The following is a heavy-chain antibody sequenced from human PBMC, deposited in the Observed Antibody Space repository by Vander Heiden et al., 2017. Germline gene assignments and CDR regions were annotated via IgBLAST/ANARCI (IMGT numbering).Heavy chain of an antibody. CDR1: GFTFSSYA. Sequence: EVQLLESGGGLVQPGGSLRLSCAASGFTFSSYAMSWVRQTPGKGREWVSALSGRGGRTYYADSVKGRFTISRDNSKNTLYLKMNSLRAEDTAVYYCAKSPVYYDILTGYYTPGGFFDYWGQGTLVTVSS. CDR2: LSGRGGRT. D-gene: IGHD3-9*01. CDR3: AKSPVYYDILTGYYTPGGFFDY. V-gene: IGHV3-23*01. J-gene: IGHJ4*02.